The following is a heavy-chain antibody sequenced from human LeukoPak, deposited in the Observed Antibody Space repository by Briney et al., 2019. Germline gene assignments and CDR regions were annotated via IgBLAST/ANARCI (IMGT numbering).Heavy chain of an antibody. Sequence: GGSLRLSCAASGFTFSSYSMNWVRQAPGKGLEWVSSISSSSSYIYYADSVKGRFTISRDKAKNSLYLQMNSMRAEYTAVYYFARGAKYLCGGACYDYGGKGTLSPSPQ. CDR1: GFTFSSYS. CDR3: ARGAKYLCGGACYDY. CDR2: ISSSSSYI. V-gene: IGHV3-21*01. J-gene: IGHJ4*02. D-gene: IGHD2-21*02.